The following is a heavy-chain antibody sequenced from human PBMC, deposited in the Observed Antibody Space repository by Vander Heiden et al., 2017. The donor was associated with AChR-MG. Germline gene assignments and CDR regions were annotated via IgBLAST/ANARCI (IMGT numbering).Heavy chain of an antibody. CDR1: GFSFSSYD. J-gene: IGHJ3*01. Sequence: QEKLVESGGRVVQPGRSLTLYCAASGFSFSSYDMHWVRQAPGKGLEWVATISYDGSRIHYADSVKGRFIISRDNSKNMLYVQMSSLTVEDSAIYFCSREYADYERGTAFDLWGQGTMVTVSS. CDR2: ISYDGSRI. CDR3: SREYADYERGTAFDL. V-gene: IGHV3-30*03. D-gene: IGHD4-17*01.